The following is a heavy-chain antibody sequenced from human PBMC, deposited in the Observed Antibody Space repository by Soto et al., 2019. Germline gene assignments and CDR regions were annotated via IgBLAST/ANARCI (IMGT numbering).Heavy chain of an antibody. CDR3: AREPLGYCSSTSCYEGFWFDP. CDR1: GGSVSSGSYY. J-gene: IGHJ5*02. V-gene: IGHV4-61*01. Sequence: SETLSLTCTVSGGSVSSGSYYWSWIRQPPGKGLEWIGYIYYSGSTNYSPSLKSRVTISVDTSKNQFSLKLSSVTAADTAVYYCAREPLGYCSSTSCYEGFWFDPWGQGTLVTVSS. CDR2: IYYSGST. D-gene: IGHD2-2*01.